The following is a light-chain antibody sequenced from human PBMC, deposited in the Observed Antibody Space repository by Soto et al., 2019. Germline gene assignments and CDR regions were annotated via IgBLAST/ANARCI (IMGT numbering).Light chain of an antibody. CDR3: QQYNDWPRT. CDR2: GAS. CDR1: RSVGTY. J-gene: IGKJ1*01. Sequence: EIVMTQSPATLSVSPGERATLSCRAGRSVGTYLAWYQQKPAQAPRLLIYGASTRAAGISPRFSGGGSGTEFTLTISSLQSEDFAVYYCQQYNDWPRTFGQGTKVGIK. V-gene: IGKV3-15*01.